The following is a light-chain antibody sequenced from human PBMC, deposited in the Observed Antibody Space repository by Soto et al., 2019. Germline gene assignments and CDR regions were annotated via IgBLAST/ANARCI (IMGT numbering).Light chain of an antibody. V-gene: IGKV1-33*01. J-gene: IGKJ2*01. CDR1: QDIRNY. Sequence: DIQMTQSPPSLSASVGDRVTITCQASQDIRNYLSWCQQKPGKAPKLLIYHASNLETGVPSRFSGSGSGTYFTFTISSLQPEDTATYYCQQYDNLPYTFGQGTKLEI. CDR2: HAS. CDR3: QQYDNLPYT.